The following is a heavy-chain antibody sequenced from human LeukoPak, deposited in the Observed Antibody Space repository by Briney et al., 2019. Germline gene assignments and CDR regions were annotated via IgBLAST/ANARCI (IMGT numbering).Heavy chain of an antibody. CDR3: AKDLNGYYKAIDY. Sequence: GGSLRLSCAASGFTFSGCAMGWVRQAPGKGLERVSVISGGGGSTYYADSVKGRFTISRDNSKNTLHLQMNSLRAEDTAVYFCAKDLNGYYKAIDYWGQGTLVTVSS. V-gene: IGHV3-23*01. J-gene: IGHJ4*02. CDR1: GFTFSGCA. D-gene: IGHD3-9*01. CDR2: ISGGGGST.